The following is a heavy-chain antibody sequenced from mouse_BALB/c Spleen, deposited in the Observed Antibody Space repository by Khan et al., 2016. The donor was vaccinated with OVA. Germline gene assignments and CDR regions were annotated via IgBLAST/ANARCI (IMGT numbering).Heavy chain of an antibody. J-gene: IGHJ3*01. CDR3: ARGGYDFFAY. D-gene: IGHD2-14*01. Sequence: QMQLQQSGAELVKPGSSLKISCKASGFAFSNYCMTWVRLGPGKGLEWIAPIYPGGGNTNFHGSFKDKATLPTDKSSSTAYMPISSLTSEDSAVFFCARGGYDFFAYWGQGTLVTVSA. CDR1: GFAFSNYC. CDR2: IYPGGGNT. V-gene: IGHV1-80*01.